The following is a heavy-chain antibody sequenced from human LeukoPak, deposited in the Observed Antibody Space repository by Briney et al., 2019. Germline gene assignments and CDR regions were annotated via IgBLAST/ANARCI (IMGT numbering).Heavy chain of an antibody. Sequence: GESLKISCKGSGYSFTTYWIAWVRQMPGKGLEWMGNIYPSDSDTRYSPSFQGQVAISVDKSITTAYLQWSSLKASDTAMYYCVRIGDGGIAPLDYWGQGTLVTVSS. CDR2: IYPSDSDT. CDR1: GYSFTTYW. J-gene: IGHJ4*02. CDR3: VRIGDGGIAPLDY. V-gene: IGHV5-51*01. D-gene: IGHD6-13*01.